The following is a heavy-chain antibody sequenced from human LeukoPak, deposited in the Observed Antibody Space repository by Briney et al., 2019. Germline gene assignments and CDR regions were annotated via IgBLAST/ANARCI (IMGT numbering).Heavy chain of an antibody. CDR1: GGSISSHY. V-gene: IGHV4-59*11. CDR2: IYYTGST. Sequence: SETLSLTCTVSGGSISSHYWGWIRQPPGKGLDWIGYIYYTGSTDYNPSLKSRVTISVDTSKTQFSLKLSSVTAADTAVYYCARGPAAGYYYMDVWGKGTTVTVSS. CDR3: ARGPAAGYYYMDV. D-gene: IGHD6-13*01. J-gene: IGHJ6*03.